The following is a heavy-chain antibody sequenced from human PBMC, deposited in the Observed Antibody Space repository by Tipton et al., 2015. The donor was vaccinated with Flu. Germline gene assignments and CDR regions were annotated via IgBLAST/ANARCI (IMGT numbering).Heavy chain of an antibody. CDR1: GFTFSRYE. CDR2: IGSNGDTI. CDR3: ARIIGNGNYDYAVDV. D-gene: IGHD1-20*01. J-gene: IGHJ6*02. Sequence: SLRLSCAGSGFTFSRYEMNWVRQAPGKGLEWISYIGSNGDTIYYAGSVRGRFTTSRDNAKNSLYLQMDSLRADDTALYYCARIIGNGNYDYAVDVWGQGTAVTVS. V-gene: IGHV3-48*03.